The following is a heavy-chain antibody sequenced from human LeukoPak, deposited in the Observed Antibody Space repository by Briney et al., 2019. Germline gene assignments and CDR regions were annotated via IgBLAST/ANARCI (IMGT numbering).Heavy chain of an antibody. V-gene: IGHV3-48*04. J-gene: IGHJ4*02. CDR1: GFTFSSYS. Sequence: GGSLRLSCAASGFTFSSYSMNWARQAPGKGLEWVSYINDNSDTIKYADSVKGRFTISRDNAKNSLYLQMNSLRAEDTAVYYCASPFDYWGQGTLVTVSS. CDR3: ASPFDY. CDR2: INDNSDTI.